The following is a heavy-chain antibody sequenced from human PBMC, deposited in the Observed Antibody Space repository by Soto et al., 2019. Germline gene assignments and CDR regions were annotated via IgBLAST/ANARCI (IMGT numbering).Heavy chain of an antibody. CDR3: ARDGPGTRSLAASDI. J-gene: IGHJ3*02. CDR2: TYYRSKWYN. Sequence: HTRTLTGTISGNGVANITAAGNWIRQSPSRGLEWLGRTYYRSKWYNDYAVSVKSRITINPDTSKNQFSLQLNSVTPEDTAVYYCARDGPGTRSLAASDIWLQGTMVTVSS. V-gene: IGHV6-1*01. D-gene: IGHD1-7*01. CDR1: GNGVANITAA.